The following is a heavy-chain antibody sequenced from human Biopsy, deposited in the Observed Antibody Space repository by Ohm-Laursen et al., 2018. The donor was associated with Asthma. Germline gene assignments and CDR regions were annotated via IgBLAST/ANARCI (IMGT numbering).Heavy chain of an antibody. D-gene: IGHD3-22*01. J-gene: IGHJ4*02. CDR3: ARAQDYYDSRGYYRSFDY. CDR1: GGSISTYY. Sequence: GTLSLTCPVSGGSISTYYWSWIRQPPGKALEWLGYIYHSGTTNYNPSLKSRVTISVDTSKNQFSLKLGSVTAADTAVYYCARAQDYYDSRGYYRSFDYWGQGTLVTVSS. V-gene: IGHV4-59*01. CDR2: IYHSGTT.